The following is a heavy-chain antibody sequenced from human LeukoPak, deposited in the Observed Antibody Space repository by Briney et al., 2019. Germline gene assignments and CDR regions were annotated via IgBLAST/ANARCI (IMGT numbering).Heavy chain of an antibody. Sequence: PSETLSLTCAVYGGSFSGYYWSWIRQPPGKGLEWIGEINHSGSTNYNPSLKSRVTISVDTSKNQFSLKLSSVTAADTAVYYCARPRITISDSYMDVWGKGTTVTVSS. V-gene: IGHV4-34*01. CDR1: GGSFSGYY. CDR3: ARPRITISDSYMDV. CDR2: INHSGST. J-gene: IGHJ6*03. D-gene: IGHD3-3*01.